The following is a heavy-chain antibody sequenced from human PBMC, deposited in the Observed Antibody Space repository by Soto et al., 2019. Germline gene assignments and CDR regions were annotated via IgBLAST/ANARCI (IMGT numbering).Heavy chain of an antibody. CDR2: INPNSGGT. CDR1: GYTFTGYY. J-gene: IGHJ5*02. Sequence: QVQLVQSGAEVKKPGASVKVSCKASGYTFTGYYMHWVRQAPGQGLEWMGWINPNSGGTNYAQKFQGWFTMTRETSISTAYMELSRLRSDDTAVYYCARDLVAATMVRGGPNWFDPWGQGTLVTVSS. V-gene: IGHV1-2*04. CDR3: ARDLVAATMVRGGPNWFDP. D-gene: IGHD3-10*01.